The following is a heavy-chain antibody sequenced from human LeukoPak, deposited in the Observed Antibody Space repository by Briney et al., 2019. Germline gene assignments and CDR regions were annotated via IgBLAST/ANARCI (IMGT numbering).Heavy chain of an antibody. CDR1: GGSISSYY. CDR3: ATSGSYYVGDAFDI. CDR2: IYYSGST. V-gene: IGHV4-59*01. J-gene: IGHJ3*02. D-gene: IGHD1-26*01. Sequence: PSETLSLTCTVSGGSISSYYWSWIRQPPGKGLEWIGYIYYSGSTNYNPSLKSRVTISVDTSKNQFSLKLSSVTAADTAVYYCATSGSYYVGDAFDIWGQGTMVTVSS.